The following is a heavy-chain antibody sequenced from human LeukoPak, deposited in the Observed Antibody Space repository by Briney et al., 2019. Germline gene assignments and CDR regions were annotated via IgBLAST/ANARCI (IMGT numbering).Heavy chain of an antibody. J-gene: IGHJ4*02. CDR1: GYTFTGYY. Sequence: ASVKVSCKASGYTFTGYYMHWVRQAPGQGLEWMGWINPNSGGTNYAQKFQGRVTMTRDTSISAAYMELSRLRSDDTAVYYCARAPEIFGLVIPRPDYWGQGTLVTVSS. CDR3: ARAPEIFGLVIPRPDY. CDR2: INPNSGGT. D-gene: IGHD3-3*01. V-gene: IGHV1-2*02.